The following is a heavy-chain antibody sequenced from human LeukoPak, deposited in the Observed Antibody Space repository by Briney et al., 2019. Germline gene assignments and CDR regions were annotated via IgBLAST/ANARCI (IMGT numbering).Heavy chain of an antibody. CDR3: AKDQNRDSSSFLGY. CDR1: GFTFSSYA. CDR2: ISGSGGST. D-gene: IGHD6-13*01. V-gene: IGHV3-23*01. J-gene: IGHJ4*02. Sequence: GGSLRLSCAAPGFTFSSYAMSWVRQAPGKGLEWVSAISGSGGSTYYADSVKGRFTISRDNSKNTLYLQMNSLRAEDTAVYYCAKDQNRDSSSFLGYWGQGTLVTVSS.